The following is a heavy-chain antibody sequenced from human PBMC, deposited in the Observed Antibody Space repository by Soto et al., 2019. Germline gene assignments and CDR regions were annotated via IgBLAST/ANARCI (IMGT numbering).Heavy chain of an antibody. CDR2: IYYSGST. CDR1: GGSISSGGYY. V-gene: IGHV4-31*03. CDR3: ARGDGYSYWWFDP. J-gene: IGHJ5*02. D-gene: IGHD5-18*01. Sequence: QVQLQESGPGLVKPSQTLSLTCTVSGGSISSGGYYWSWIRQHPGKGLEWIGYIYYSGSTYYNPSLQSRVTISVDTSKNQFSLKLSSVTAADTAVYYCARGDGYSYWWFDPWGQGTLVTVSS.